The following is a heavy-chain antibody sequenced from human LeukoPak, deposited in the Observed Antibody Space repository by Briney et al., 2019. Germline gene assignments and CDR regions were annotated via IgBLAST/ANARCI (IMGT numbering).Heavy chain of an antibody. J-gene: IGHJ4*02. D-gene: IGHD5-18*01. CDR3: AHGYSYGYYYFDY. Sequence: GGSLRLSCAASGFTFDDYGMSWVRQAPGKGLEWVSGINWNGGSTGYADSVKGRFTISRDNAKNSLYLQMNSLRAEDTAVYYCAHGYSYGYYYFDYWGQGTLVTVSS. CDR1: GFTFDDYG. V-gene: IGHV3-20*04. CDR2: INWNGGST.